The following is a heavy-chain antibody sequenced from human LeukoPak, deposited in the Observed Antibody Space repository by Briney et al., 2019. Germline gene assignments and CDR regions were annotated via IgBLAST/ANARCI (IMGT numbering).Heavy chain of an antibody. V-gene: IGHV1-46*01. J-gene: IGHJ3*02. CDR1: GYTFTSYY. D-gene: IGHD6-19*01. CDR2: INPSGGST. CDR3: ARLFYSSGWYWGGGPFDI. Sequence: ASVKVPCKASGYTFTSYYMHWVRQAPGQGLEWLGIINPSGGSTSYAQKFQGRVTMTRDTSTSTVYMELSSLRSEDTAVYYCARLFYSSGWYWGGGPFDIWGQGTMVTVSS.